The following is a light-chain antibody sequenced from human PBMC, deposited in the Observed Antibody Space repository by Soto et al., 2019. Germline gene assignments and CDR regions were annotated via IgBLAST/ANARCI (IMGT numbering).Light chain of an antibody. Sequence: QSALTQPASVSGSPGQSITISCTGTISDVGGYNYVSWYQQHPGKAPKLMIYEVSNRPSGVSNRFSGSKSGIAASLTISGLQAEDEADYYCISYTSSSTWVFGGGTKLTVL. CDR2: EVS. J-gene: IGLJ3*02. CDR3: ISYTSSSTWV. CDR1: ISDVGGYNY. V-gene: IGLV2-14*01.